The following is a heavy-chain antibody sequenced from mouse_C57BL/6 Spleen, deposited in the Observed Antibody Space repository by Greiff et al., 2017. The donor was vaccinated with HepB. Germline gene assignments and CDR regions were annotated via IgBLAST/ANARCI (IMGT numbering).Heavy chain of an antibody. CDR3: ARPPDGYYDY. CDR2: ISSGGSYT. V-gene: IGHV5-6*01. CDR1: GFTFSSYG. Sequence: EVQVVESGGDLVKPGGSLKLSCAASGFTFSSYGMSWVRQTPDKRLEWVATISSGGSYTYYPDSVKGRFTISRDNAKNTLYLQMSSLKSEDTAMYDSARPPDGYYDYWGQGTLVTVSA. D-gene: IGHD2-3*01. J-gene: IGHJ3*01.